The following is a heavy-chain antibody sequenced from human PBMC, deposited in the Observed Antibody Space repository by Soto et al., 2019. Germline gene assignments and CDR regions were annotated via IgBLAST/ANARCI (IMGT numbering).Heavy chain of an antibody. CDR2: INHSGST. CDR1: GGSFSGYY. V-gene: IGHV4-34*01. Sequence: PSETLSLTCAVYGGSFSGYYWSWIRQPPGKGLEWIGEINHSGSTNYNPSLKSRVTISVDTSRNQFSLQLNSVTPEDTAVYYCVRERKYQLLSWYWFDPWGQGTLVTVPQ. CDR3: VRERKYQLLSWYWFDP. J-gene: IGHJ5*02. D-gene: IGHD2-2*01.